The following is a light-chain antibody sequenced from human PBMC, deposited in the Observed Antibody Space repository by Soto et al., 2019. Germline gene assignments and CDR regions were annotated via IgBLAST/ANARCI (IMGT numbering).Light chain of an antibody. Sequence: QSALTQPASVSASPGQSITISCTGTSSDIGGYIYVSWYQHHPGKAPRLMIYEVSSRPSGVSNRFSGSKSGNTASLTISGLQAEDEADYYCSSYTSSSTLVVFGGGTQLTVL. CDR2: EVS. CDR3: SSYTSSSTLVV. CDR1: SSDIGGYIY. V-gene: IGLV2-14*01. J-gene: IGLJ2*01.